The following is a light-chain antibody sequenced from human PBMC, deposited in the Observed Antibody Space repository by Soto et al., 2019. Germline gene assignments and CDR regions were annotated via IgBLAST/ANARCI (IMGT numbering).Light chain of an antibody. CDR2: GAS. CDR1: QSVSSK. Sequence: EIVMTQSPATLSVSPGERATLSCRASQSVSSKLAWYQQKPGQAPRLLIYGASTRATGIPARFSGSGSGTEFTLTISSLQSEDFAVYYCQQYNNWPRTFGQGTKVESK. J-gene: IGKJ1*01. CDR3: QQYNNWPRT. V-gene: IGKV3-15*01.